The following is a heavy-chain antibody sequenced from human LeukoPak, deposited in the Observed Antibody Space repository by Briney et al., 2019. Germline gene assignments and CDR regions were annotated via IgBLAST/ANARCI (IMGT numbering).Heavy chain of an antibody. CDR2: ISGDGTAR. D-gene: IGHD4-17*01. CDR3: ARDGAAGDYPTYYFDY. J-gene: IGHJ4*02. V-gene: IGHV3-74*01. CDR1: GFTSSSYW. Sequence: GGSLRLSCAASGFTSSSYWMHWVRQVPGKGLVWVSRISGDGTARNYADSVKGRFTISRDDAKNTVDLQMNSLRGEDTAVYYCARDGAAGDYPTYYFDYWGQGTLVTVSS.